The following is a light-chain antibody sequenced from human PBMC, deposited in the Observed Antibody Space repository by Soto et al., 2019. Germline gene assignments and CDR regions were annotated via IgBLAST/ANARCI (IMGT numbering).Light chain of an antibody. CDR1: QSVSSN. J-gene: IGKJ4*01. CDR3: QQYHHWPPLT. Sequence: EIVMTQSPATLSVSPGGRATLSCRASQSVSSNLAWYRQRPGQPPRRLIYGASTRATGIPARFSGSGSGTEFTRTISSLQSEDSAVYYCQQYHHWPPLTFGGGTKVEIK. V-gene: IGKV3D-15*01. CDR2: GAS.